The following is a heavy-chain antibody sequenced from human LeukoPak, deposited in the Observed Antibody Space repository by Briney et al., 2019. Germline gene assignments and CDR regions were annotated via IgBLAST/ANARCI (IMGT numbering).Heavy chain of an antibody. CDR3: ARGQWFGVGNWFDP. V-gene: IGHV4-34*01. CDR2: INHSGST. D-gene: IGHD3-10*01. CDR1: GGSFSGYY. J-gene: IGHJ5*02. Sequence: SETLSLTCAVYGGSFSGYYWSWIRQPPGKGLEWIGEINHSGSTNYNPSLKSRVTISVDTSKNQFSLKLSSVTAADTAVYYCARGQWFGVGNWFDPWGQGTLVTASS.